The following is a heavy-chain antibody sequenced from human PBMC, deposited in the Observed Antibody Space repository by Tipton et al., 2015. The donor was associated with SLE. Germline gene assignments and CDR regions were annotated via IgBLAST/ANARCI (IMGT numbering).Heavy chain of an antibody. CDR2: IYYSGTT. CDR3: AIGGDSGYDL. CDR1: GGSISSSSYY. D-gene: IGHD5-12*01. Sequence: TLSLTCTVSGGSISSSSYYWGWIRQPPGKGLDWIGTIYYSGTTYYNPSLKSRVTISVDASKIQFSLKLSSVTAADTAVYYCAIGGDSGYDLWGQGTTVTVSS. V-gene: IGHV4-39*07. J-gene: IGHJ6*02.